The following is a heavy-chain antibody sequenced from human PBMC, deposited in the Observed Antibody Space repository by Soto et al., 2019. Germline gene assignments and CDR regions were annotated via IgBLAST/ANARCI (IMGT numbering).Heavy chain of an antibody. D-gene: IGHD3-10*01. CDR2: INPNSGGT. CDR1: GYTFTVYY. J-gene: IGHJ6*02. CDR3: AREYVASMVRGVIITPYGMDV. V-gene: IGHV1-2*04. Sequence: ASVKVSCTASGYTFTVYYMHWVRQAPGQGLEWMGWINPNSGGTNYAQKFQGWVTMTRDTSISTAYMELSRLRSDDTAVYYCAREYVASMVRGVIITPYGMDVWGQGTTVTVSS.